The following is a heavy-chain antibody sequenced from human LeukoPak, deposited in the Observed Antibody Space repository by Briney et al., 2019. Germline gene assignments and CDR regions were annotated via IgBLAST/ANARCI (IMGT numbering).Heavy chain of an antibody. D-gene: IGHD3/OR15-3a*01. V-gene: IGHV1-69*05. J-gene: IGHJ4*02. CDR2: TIPIFGTA. Sequence: GSSVKVSCKASGGTFSSYAISWVRQAPGQGLEWMGRTIPIFGTANYAQKFQGRVTITTDESTSTAYMELSSLRSEDTAVYYCAISGLAQPVGLWDYWGQGTLVTVSS. CDR3: AISGLAQPVGLWDY. CDR1: GGTFSSYA.